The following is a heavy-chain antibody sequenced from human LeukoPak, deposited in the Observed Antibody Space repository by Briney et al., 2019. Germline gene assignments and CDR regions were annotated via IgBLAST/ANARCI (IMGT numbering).Heavy chain of an antibody. Sequence: GGSLRLSCAASGFKFSDYHMNWLRQAPGKGLEWVSYISSRGSVIYYADCVQGRFTVSRDTAENSWYLHMSSLRAEDTAVYYCSGRGAGPYYFEYWGQGTLVTVSS. V-gene: IGHV3-11*01. CDR3: SGRGAGPYYFEY. J-gene: IGHJ4*01. CDR2: ISSRGSVI. CDR1: GFKFSDYH. D-gene: IGHD1-26*01.